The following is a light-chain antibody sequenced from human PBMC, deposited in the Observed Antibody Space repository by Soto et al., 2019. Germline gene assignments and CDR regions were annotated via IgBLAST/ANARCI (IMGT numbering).Light chain of an antibody. CDR3: QSYDSSSYV. Sequence: NFMLTQPHSVSEFPGKTVTISCTRSSGSIASNYVQWYQQRQGSAPTTVIYEDNERTSVVPDRFSATIDRSSNSASLTISGLKTADEADYYCQSYDSSSYVFGSGTKLTVL. CDR1: SGSIASNY. J-gene: IGLJ1*01. V-gene: IGLV6-57*04. CDR2: EDN.